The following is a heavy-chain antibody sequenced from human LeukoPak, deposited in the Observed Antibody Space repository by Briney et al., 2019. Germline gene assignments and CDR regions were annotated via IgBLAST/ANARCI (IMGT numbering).Heavy chain of an antibody. CDR3: ARPQLYDYVWGSYRSGFAFDI. J-gene: IGHJ3*02. CDR1: GYTFTGYY. D-gene: IGHD3-16*02. V-gene: IGHV1-2*02. CDR2: INPNSGGT. Sequence: ASVKVSCKASGYTFTGYYMHWVRQAPGQELEWMGWINPNSGGTNYAQKFQGRVTMTRNTSISTAYMELSSLRSEDTAVYYCARPQLYDYVWGSYRSGFAFDIWGQGTMVTVSS.